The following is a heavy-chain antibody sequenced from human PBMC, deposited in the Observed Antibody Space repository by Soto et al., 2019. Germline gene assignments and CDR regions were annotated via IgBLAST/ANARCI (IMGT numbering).Heavy chain of an antibody. CDR3: AKTSVFYGGNSGDQSFDY. CDR1: GFTFSSYA. D-gene: IGHD2-21*02. J-gene: IGHJ4*02. Sequence: GGSLRLSCAASGFTFSSYAMSWVRQAPGKGLEWVSGISGSGSSTFYADSVKGRFTISRDNSKNTLYLQMSSLRAEDTAVFYCAKTSVFYGGNSGDQSFDYWGQGTLVTVSS. CDR2: ISGSGSST. V-gene: IGHV3-23*01.